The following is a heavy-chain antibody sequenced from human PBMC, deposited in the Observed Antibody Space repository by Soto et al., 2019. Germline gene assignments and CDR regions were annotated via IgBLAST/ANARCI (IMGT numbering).Heavy chain of an antibody. Sequence: QVQLQESGPGLVMPSETLSLTCTVSGGSVRSGSYYWTWIRQPPGKGLEWIGYIYYSGSTNYNPSLKSRITISVDTSKKQFSLQLSSVTAADTAVYYCAREVVVSSGYYGMDVWGQGTTVTVSS. V-gene: IGHV4-61*01. CDR2: IYYSGST. CDR1: GGSVRSGSYY. D-gene: IGHD2-21*01. CDR3: AREVVVSSGYYGMDV. J-gene: IGHJ6*02.